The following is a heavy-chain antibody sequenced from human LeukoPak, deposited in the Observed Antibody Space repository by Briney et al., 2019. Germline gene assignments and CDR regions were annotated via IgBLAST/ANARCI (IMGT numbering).Heavy chain of an antibody. J-gene: IGHJ2*01. CDR3: ARLVPALWYFDL. Sequence: PSQTLSLTCTVSGGSISSGGYYWSWIRQPPGKGLEWIGYIYHSGSTYYNPSLKSRVTISVDRSKNQFSLKLSSVTAADTAVYYCARLVPALWYFDLWGRGTLVTVSS. CDR2: IYHSGST. D-gene: IGHD6-13*01. V-gene: IGHV4-30-2*01. CDR1: GGSISSGGYY.